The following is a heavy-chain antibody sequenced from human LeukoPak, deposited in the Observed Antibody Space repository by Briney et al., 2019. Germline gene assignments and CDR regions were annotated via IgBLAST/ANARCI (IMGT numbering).Heavy chain of an antibody. Sequence: PGGSLRLSCAASGFTFSSYSMNWVRQAPGKGLEWVSSISSSSSYIYYADSVKGRFTISRDNAKNSLYLQMNSLRAEDTAVYYCARSELLAPLDYYWGQGTLVTVSS. D-gene: IGHD3-3*01. CDR1: GFTFSSYS. CDR2: ISSSSSYI. J-gene: IGHJ4*02. CDR3: ARSELLAPLDYY. V-gene: IGHV3-21*01.